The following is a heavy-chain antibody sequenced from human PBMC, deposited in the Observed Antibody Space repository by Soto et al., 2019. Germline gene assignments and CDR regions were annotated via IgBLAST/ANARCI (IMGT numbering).Heavy chain of an antibody. CDR3: ANTISRDYFLH. CDR2: IYWDDDK. D-gene: IGHD4-17*01. CDR1: GFSLNTDRMG. Sequence: QITLKESGPTLVKPTQSLTLTCTFSGFSLNTDRMGVGWIRQPPGKALEWLALIYWDDDKRYSPSLKNRLTITKDTSKNQVVLTIINMDPVDTATYFCANTISRDYFLHWGRGTRVIVSS. V-gene: IGHV2-5*02. J-gene: IGHJ1*01.